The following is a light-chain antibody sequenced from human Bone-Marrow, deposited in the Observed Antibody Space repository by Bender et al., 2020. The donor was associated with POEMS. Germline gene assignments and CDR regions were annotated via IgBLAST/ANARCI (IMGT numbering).Light chain of an antibody. Sequence: SYELTQPPSVSVSPGQTATITCSGDKLGDKSASWYQQKPGQSPVLVIYQDFKRPPGIPARFSGSNSGNTATLTISGTQAMDEADYYCLAWDSSTAWVFGGGTKLTVL. CDR3: LAWDSSTAWV. V-gene: IGLV3-1*01. J-gene: IGLJ3*02. CDR1: KLGDKS. CDR2: QDF.